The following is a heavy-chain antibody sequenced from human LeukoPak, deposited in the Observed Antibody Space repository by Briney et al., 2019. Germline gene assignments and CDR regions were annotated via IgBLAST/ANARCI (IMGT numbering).Heavy chain of an antibody. D-gene: IGHD4-11*01. CDR1: GFTFSSYA. CDR2: IGYDGSNK. V-gene: IGHV3-33*08. Sequence: GRSLRLSCAASGFTFSSYAMHWVRQAPGKGLEWVAVIGYDGSNKYYADSVKGRFTISRDNSKNTLYLQMNSLRAEDTAVYYCARAISTTVYGMDVWGQGTTVTVSS. CDR3: ARAISTTVYGMDV. J-gene: IGHJ6*02.